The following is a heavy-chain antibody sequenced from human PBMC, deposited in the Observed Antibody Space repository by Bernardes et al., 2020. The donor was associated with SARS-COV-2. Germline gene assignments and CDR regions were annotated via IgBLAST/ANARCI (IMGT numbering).Heavy chain of an antibody. CDR1: GFTFSSYA. CDR2: ISSNGGST. CDR3: ARSMVRGVNWFDP. Sequence: GGSLRLSCAASGFTFSSYAMHWVRQAPGKGLEYVSAISSNGGSTYYANSVKGRFTISRDNSKNTLYLQMGSLRAEDMAVYYCARSMVRGVNWFDPWGQGTLVTVSS. V-gene: IGHV3-64*01. D-gene: IGHD3-10*01. J-gene: IGHJ5*02.